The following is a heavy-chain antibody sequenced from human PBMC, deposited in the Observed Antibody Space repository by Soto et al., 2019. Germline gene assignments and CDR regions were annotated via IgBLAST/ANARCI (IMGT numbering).Heavy chain of an antibody. CDR2: IYHYGST. J-gene: IGHJ4*02. D-gene: IGHD4-17*01. V-gene: IGHV4-30-4*01. CDR3: ARGVYADYSYYFEY. CDR1: GDSLDSGDSY. Sequence: SETLSLTCTVSGDSLDSGDSYWSWIRQPPGKGLEWIGYIYHYGSTSYNPSLKSRLIISVDTSKNQFSLKVSSVTGADTAVYYCARGVYADYSYYFEYWGQGALVTVSA.